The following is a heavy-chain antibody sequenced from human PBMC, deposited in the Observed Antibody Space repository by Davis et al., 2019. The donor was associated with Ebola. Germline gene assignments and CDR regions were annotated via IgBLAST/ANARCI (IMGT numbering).Heavy chain of an antibody. CDR1: GFTFSSYG. CDR2: ISYDGSNK. D-gene: IGHD1-26*01. V-gene: IGHV3-30*03. CDR3: ARDVISVVGASRGIYYGLDV. Sequence: PGGSLRLSCAASGFTFSSYGMHWVRQAPGKGLEWVAVISYDGSNKYYADSVKGRFTISRDNSKNTLYLQMNSLRAEDTAVYYCARDVISVVGASRGIYYGLDVWGKGTTVTVSS. J-gene: IGHJ6*04.